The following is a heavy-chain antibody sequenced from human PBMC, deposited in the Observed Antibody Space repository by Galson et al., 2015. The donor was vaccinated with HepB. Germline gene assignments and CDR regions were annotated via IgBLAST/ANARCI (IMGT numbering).Heavy chain of an antibody. CDR2: ISSSSSYI. V-gene: IGHV3-21*01. D-gene: IGHD6-19*01. CDR3: ARGGPYSGWYEPFDY. Sequence: SLRLSCAASRFTFSSYSMNWVRQAPGKGLEWVSSISSSSSYIYYADSVKGRFTISRDNAKNSLSLQMNSLRAEDTAVYYCARGGPYSGWYEPFDYWGQGTLVTVSS. J-gene: IGHJ4*02. CDR1: RFTFSSYS.